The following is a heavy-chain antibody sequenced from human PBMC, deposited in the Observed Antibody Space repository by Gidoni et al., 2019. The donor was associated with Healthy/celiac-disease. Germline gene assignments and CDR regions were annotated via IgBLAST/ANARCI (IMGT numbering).Heavy chain of an antibody. V-gene: IGHV4-34*01. CDR1: GGSFSGYY. CDR2: INHSGST. CDR3: ARGGRGYSHGGDY. D-gene: IGHD5-18*01. Sequence: QVQLQQWGAGLLKPSETLSLTCAVYGGSFSGYYWSWIRQPPGKGLEWIGEINHSGSTNYNPSLKSRVTISVDTSKNQFSLKLSSVTAADTAVYYCARGGRGYSHGGDYWGQGTLVTVSS. J-gene: IGHJ4*02.